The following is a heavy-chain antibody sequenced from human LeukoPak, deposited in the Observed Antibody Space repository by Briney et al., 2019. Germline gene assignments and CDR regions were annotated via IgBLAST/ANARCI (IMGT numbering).Heavy chain of an antibody. CDR3: AREAIVVVVASTGWFDP. CDR1: GYTFTDYY. V-gene: IGHV1-2*02. CDR2: INPRSGGT. Sequence: ASVKVSCKASGYTFTDYYMHWVRQAPGQGLEWMGWINPRSGGTNYAQKFQGRVTMTRDTSINTAYMELSRLRSDDTAVYYCAREAIVVVVASTGWFDPWGQGTLVTVSS. D-gene: IGHD2-15*01. J-gene: IGHJ5*02.